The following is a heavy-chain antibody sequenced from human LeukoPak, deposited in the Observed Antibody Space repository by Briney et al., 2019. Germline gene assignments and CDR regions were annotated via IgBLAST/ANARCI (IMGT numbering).Heavy chain of an antibody. CDR3: VRHRHCSGGICYYYHGMDV. D-gene: IGHD2-15*01. V-gene: IGHV5-51*01. Sequence: GESLKISCQAFGYNFASNYWISWVRQMPGTGLEWLGIIYPGDSDTKYNPSFQGQVTISADKSINTAYLQWGSLKASDTAMYYCVRHRHCSGGICYYYHGMDVWGKGTTVTVSS. CDR1: GYNFASNYW. J-gene: IGHJ6*04. CDR2: IYPGDSDT.